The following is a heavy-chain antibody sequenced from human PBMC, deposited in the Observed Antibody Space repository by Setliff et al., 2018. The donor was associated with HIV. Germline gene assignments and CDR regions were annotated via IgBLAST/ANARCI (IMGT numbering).Heavy chain of an antibody. D-gene: IGHD3-10*01. Sequence: SETLSLTCTVSGGSISSSSYYWGWTRQPPGKGLEWIGSIYYSGSTYYNPSLKTRVTISVDGSKNQFSLKLKSVTAADTAVYYCASLDGSESPYIYYYYMDVWGKGAAVTVSS. V-gene: IGHV4-39*01. CDR1: GGSISSSSYY. CDR2: IYYSGST. J-gene: IGHJ6*03. CDR3: ASLDGSESPYIYYYYMDV.